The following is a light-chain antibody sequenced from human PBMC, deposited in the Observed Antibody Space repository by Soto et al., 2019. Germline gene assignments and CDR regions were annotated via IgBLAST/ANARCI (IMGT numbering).Light chain of an antibody. CDR1: SSDVGAYNY. CDR3: SSDTTSSTYV. Sequence: QSVLTQPASVSGSPGQSITISCTGTSSDVGAYNYVSWYQQHPGKAPKLMIYDVTNRPSGVSNRFSGSKSGYTASLTISGLEAEVEAEYYCSSDTTSSTYVFGTGTKVTVL. J-gene: IGLJ1*01. V-gene: IGLV2-14*03. CDR2: DVT.